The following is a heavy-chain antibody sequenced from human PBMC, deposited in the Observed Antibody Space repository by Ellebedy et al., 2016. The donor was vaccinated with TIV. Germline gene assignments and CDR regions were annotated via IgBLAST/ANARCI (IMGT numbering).Heavy chain of an antibody. J-gene: IGHJ6*02. CDR2: INHSGST. Sequence: MPSETLSLTCAVYGGSFSGYYWSWIRQPPGKGLEWIGEINHSGSTNYNPSLKSRVTISVDTSKNQFSLKLSSVTAADTAVYYCARTRPGPRNYYGMDVWGQGTTVTVSS. CDR1: GGSFSGYY. V-gene: IGHV4-34*01. D-gene: IGHD1-26*01. CDR3: ARTRPGPRNYYGMDV.